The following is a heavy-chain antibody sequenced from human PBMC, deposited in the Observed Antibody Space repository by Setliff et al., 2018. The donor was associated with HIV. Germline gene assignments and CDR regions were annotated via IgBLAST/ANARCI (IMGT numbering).Heavy chain of an antibody. CDR1: GFTLSNYW. V-gene: IGHV3-74*01. CDR3: ARPTNIDTLYYGSQTFYMYYYGLDV. J-gene: IGHJ6*02. CDR2: IKGDGTST. D-gene: IGHD1-26*01. Sequence: PGGSLRLSCAASGFTLSNYWMHWVRQAPGKGLVWVSRIKGDGTSTRYADSMKGRFTISRDNAKNSLYLQMNSLRADDTAVYFCARPTNIDTLYYGSQTFYMYYYGLDVWGQGTTVTVSS.